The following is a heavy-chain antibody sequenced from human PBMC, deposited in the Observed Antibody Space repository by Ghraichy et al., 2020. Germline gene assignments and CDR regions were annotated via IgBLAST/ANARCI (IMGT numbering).Heavy chain of an antibody. D-gene: IGHD4-17*01. J-gene: IGHJ4*02. Sequence: GGSLRLSCAASGFIFSDAWMTWVRQAPGKGLEWVGRIKTNTDGGTTDYAAPVKGRFAISRDDSKTTFYLQMNSLKTEDTAVYYCTTDYVWPYGSFDYWGQGTRVTVS. V-gene: IGHV3-15*01. CDR2: IKTNTDGGTT. CDR1: GFIFSDAW. CDR3: TTDYVWPYGSFDY.